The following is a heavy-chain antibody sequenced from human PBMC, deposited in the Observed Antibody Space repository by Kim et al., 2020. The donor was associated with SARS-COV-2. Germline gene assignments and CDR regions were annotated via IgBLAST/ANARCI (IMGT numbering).Heavy chain of an antibody. Sequence: AQKFQGRVTMTRDTSISTAYMELSRLRSDDTVVYYCARGPPGEPPNWFDPWGQGTLVTVSS. CDR3: ARGPPGEPPNWFDP. V-gene: IGHV1-2*05. D-gene: IGHD7-27*01. J-gene: IGHJ5*02.